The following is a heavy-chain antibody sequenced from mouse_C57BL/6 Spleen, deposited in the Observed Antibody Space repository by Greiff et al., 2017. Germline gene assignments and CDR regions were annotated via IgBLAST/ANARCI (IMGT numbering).Heavy chain of an antibody. Sequence: VHVKQSGPELVKPGASVKISCKASGYTFTDYYMNWVKQSHGKSLEWIGDINPNNGGTSYNQKFKGKATLTVDKSSSTAYMELRSLTSEDSAVYYCARSSYYYGSSPWYFDVWGTGTTVTVSS. CDR3: ARSSYYYGSSPWYFDV. CDR1: GYTFTDYY. CDR2: INPNNGGT. D-gene: IGHD1-1*01. J-gene: IGHJ1*03. V-gene: IGHV1-26*01.